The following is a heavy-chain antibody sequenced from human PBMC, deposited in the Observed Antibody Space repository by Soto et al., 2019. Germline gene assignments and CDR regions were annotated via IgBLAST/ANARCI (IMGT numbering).Heavy chain of an antibody. CDR3: ARVERGTATTVVDAFDI. V-gene: IGHV4-34*01. D-gene: IGHD1-1*01. J-gene: IGHJ3*02. CDR1: GGSVSSGSYY. CDR2: MSHSGGT. Sequence: QVQLQQWGAGLLKPSETLSLTCAVYGGSVSSGSYYWSWIRQPPGKGLGWIGEMSHSGGTHFNPSLKSRVTTSVDTSKNRFALKMSCVTAADTALYYCARVERGTATTVVDAFDIWGPGTMVTVSS.